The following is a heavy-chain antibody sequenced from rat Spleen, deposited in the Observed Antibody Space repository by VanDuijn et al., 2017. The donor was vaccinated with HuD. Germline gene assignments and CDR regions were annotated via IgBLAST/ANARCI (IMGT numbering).Heavy chain of an antibody. J-gene: IGHJ3*01. CDR2: ISYDGGST. Sequence: EVQLVESGGGLVQPGRSLKLSCAASGFNFNDYWMGWVRQAPKKGLEWVAYISYDGGSTYYRDPVKGRFTISRDNAKSTLYLQMNSLRSEDTATYYCTRGGGRTANWFAYWGQGTLVTVSS. D-gene: IGHD1-11*01. V-gene: IGHV5-20*01. CDR3: TRGGGRTANWFAY. CDR1: GFNFNDYW.